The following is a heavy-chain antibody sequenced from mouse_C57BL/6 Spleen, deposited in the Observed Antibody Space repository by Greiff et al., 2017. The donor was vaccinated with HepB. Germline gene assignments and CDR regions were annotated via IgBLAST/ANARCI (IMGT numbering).Heavy chain of an antibody. CDR2: IDPSDSYT. CDR1: GYTFTSYW. CDR3: ARTGDDEAY. V-gene: IGHV1-59*01. J-gene: IGHJ3*01. Sequence: VQLQQPGAELVRPGTSLKLSCKASGYTFTSYWMHWVKQRPGQGLEWIGVIDPSDSYTNYKQKFKGKATLTVDTSSSTAYMQLSSLTSEDSAVYYCARTGDDEAYWGQGTLVTVSA. D-gene: IGHD2-12*01.